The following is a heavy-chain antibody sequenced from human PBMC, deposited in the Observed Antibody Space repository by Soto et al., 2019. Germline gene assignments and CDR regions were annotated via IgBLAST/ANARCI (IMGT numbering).Heavy chain of an antibody. CDR3: AKTTRSGPLSLYGMDV. J-gene: IGHJ6*02. D-gene: IGHD3-3*01. Sequence: TSVKVTCKESGYTYSTYYRHWVRQAPGQGYEWMGIINPSGTANYAQKFQGRVTITADESTSTAYMELSSLRAEDTAVYYCAKTTRSGPLSLYGMDVWGQGTTVTVSS. V-gene: IGHV1-46*01. CDR1: GYTYSTYY. CDR2: INPSGTA.